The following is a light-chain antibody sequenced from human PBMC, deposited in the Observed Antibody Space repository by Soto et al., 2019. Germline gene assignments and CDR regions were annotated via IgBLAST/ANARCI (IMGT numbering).Light chain of an antibody. J-gene: IGKJ1*01. CDR2: DAS. CDR1: QSISSW. Sequence: DIQITQSPSTLSGSLPHRVDITFRASQSISSWLAWYQQKPGKAPKLLIYDASSWESGVPSRFSGSGSGTEFTLTTSSLKPDDFATSYCQQYNSYSTFGQGTKVDIK. V-gene: IGKV1-5*01. CDR3: QQYNSYST.